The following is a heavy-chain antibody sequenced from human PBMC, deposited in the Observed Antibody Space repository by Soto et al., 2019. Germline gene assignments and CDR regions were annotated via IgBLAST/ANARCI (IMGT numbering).Heavy chain of an antibody. Sequence: QLQLQESGSGLVKPSQTLSLTCAVSGVSISSGDYFWSWIRQPPGKGLEWIGYITRTGSTYSNPSLQSRVTVSVDRSKNQFSLELTSVTAADTAVYYCARAISGVVVAAAVPKWFDPWGQGTLVTVSS. CDR1: GVSISSGDYF. D-gene: IGHD2-15*01. J-gene: IGHJ5*02. V-gene: IGHV4-30-2*01. CDR3: ARAISGVVVAAAVPKWFDP. CDR2: ITRTGST.